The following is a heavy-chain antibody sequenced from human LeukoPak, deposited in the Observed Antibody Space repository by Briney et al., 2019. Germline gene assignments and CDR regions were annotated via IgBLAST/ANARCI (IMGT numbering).Heavy chain of an antibody. D-gene: IGHD6-6*01. V-gene: IGHV5-51*01. CDR3: AAASRYDSSSLY. Sequence: GESLKISCTGTGYNFASFWIGWVRQMPGKGLEWMGVVYPGNSDTKYSPSFQGQVTISADKAITTAYLQWRSLKASDSGIYYCAAASRYDSSSLYWGQGTLVSVSS. CDR2: VYPGNSDT. J-gene: IGHJ4*02. CDR1: GYNFASFW.